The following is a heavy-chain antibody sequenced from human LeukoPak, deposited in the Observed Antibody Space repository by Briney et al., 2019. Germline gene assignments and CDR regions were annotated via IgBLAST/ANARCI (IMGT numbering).Heavy chain of an antibody. D-gene: IGHD3-3*01. Sequence: SVKVSCKASGGTFSSHAISWVRQAPGQGLEWMGGIIPIFGTANYAQKFQGRVTITTDESTSTAYMELSSLRSEDTAVYYCARNFITIFGVVGAFDIWGQGTMVTVSS. J-gene: IGHJ3*02. CDR1: GGTFSSHA. CDR2: IIPIFGTA. CDR3: ARNFITIFGVVGAFDI. V-gene: IGHV1-69*05.